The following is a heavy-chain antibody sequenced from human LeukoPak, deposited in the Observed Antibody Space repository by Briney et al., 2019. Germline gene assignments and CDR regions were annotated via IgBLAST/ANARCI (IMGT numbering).Heavy chain of an antibody. CDR1: GYTFTSYA. V-gene: IGHV1-3*01. J-gene: IGHJ4*02. CDR3: AVSPPESGYFRDY. CDR2: INAGNGNT. Sequence: ASVKVSCKASGYTFTSYAMHWVRQAPGQRLEWMGWINAGNGNTKYSQKFQGRVTITRDTSASTAYMELSSLRSEDTAVYYCAVSPPESGYFRDYWGQGTLVTVSS. D-gene: IGHD5-12*01.